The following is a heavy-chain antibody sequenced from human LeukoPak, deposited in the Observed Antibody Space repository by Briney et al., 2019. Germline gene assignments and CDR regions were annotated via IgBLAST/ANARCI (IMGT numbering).Heavy chain of an antibody. D-gene: IGHD4/OR15-4a*01. V-gene: IGHV3-69-1*01. J-gene: IGHJ4*02. Sequence: GGSLRLSCAASGFTFGVSTMHWVRQAPGKGLEWVATMTSSSTIYYADSVKGRFTISRDNAKNSLYLQMNSLRAEDTAVYYCARDRSLTFDYWGQGTLVTVSS. CDR2: MTSSSTI. CDR1: GFTFGVST. CDR3: ARDRSLTFDY.